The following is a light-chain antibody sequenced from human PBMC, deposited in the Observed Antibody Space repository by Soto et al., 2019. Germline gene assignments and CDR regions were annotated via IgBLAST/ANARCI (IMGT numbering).Light chain of an antibody. CDR2: DVS. CDR3: CSYAGSYTVV. V-gene: IGLV2-11*01. Sequence: QSALTQPRSVSGSPGQSVTISCTGTSSDVGGYSYVSWYQQHPGKAPKLMIYDVSKRPSGVPDRFSGSKSGNTASLTISGLQAEGEADYYCCSYAGSYTVVFGGGTKLTVL. J-gene: IGLJ2*01. CDR1: SSDVGGYSY.